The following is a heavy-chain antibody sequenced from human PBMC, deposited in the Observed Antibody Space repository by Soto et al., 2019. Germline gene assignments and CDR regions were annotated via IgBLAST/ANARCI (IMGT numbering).Heavy chain of an antibody. CDR3: ARATDYGDYVSPFDY. CDR2: INPSGGST. Sequence: GASVKVSCKASGYTFTSYYMHWVRQAPGQELEWMGIINPSGGSTSYAQKFQGRVTMTRDTSTSTVYMELSSLRSEDTAVYYCARATDYGDYVSPFDYWGQGTLVTVSS. CDR1: GYTFTSYY. J-gene: IGHJ4*02. D-gene: IGHD4-17*01. V-gene: IGHV1-46*01.